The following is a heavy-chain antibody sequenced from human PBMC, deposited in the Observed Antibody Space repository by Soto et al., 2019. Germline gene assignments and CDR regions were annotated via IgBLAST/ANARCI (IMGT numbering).Heavy chain of an antibody. CDR2: IYPGDSDT. J-gene: IGHJ3*02. CDR1: GYSFTSYW. D-gene: IGHD5-12*01. CDR3: ARPRDGYNPLDAFDI. Sequence: GESLKISCKGSGYSFTSYWIGWVRQMPGKGLEWMGIIYPGDSDTRYSPSFQGQVTISADKSISTAYLQWSSLKASDTAMYYCARPRDGYNPLDAFDIWGQGTMVTVSS. V-gene: IGHV5-51*01.